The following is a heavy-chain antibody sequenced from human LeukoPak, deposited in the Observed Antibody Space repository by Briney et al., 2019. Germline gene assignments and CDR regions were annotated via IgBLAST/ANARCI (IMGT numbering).Heavy chain of an antibody. CDR1: GDSINSYY. D-gene: IGHD5-24*01. CDR3: ARGARAGYNLEPFDY. V-gene: IGHV4-59*08. CDR2: IYYSGST. Sequence: PSETLSLTCTVSGDSINSYYWSWIRQPPGKGLEWIGYIYYSGSTKYNPSLKSRVAISVGTSKNQFSLKLSSVTAADTAVYYCARGARAGYNLEPFDYWGQGTLVTVSS. J-gene: IGHJ4*02.